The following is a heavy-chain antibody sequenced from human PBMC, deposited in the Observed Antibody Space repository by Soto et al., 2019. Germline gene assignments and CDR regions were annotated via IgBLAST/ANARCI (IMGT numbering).Heavy chain of an antibody. CDR3: ARVRVRFLEWLGSEG. J-gene: IGHJ4*02. Sequence: QVQLVQSGAEVKKPGSSVKVSCKASGGTFSSYAISWVRQAPGQGLEWMGGIIPIFGTANYAQKFQGRVTITADASTGTAYMKLSSLRSEDTAVYYCARVRVRFLEWLGSEGWGQGTLVTVSS. CDR2: IIPIFGTA. CDR1: GGTFSSYA. V-gene: IGHV1-69*12. D-gene: IGHD3-3*01.